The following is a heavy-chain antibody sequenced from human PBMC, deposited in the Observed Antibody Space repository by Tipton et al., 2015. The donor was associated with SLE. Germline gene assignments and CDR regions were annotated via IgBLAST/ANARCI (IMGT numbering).Heavy chain of an antibody. J-gene: IGHJ4*02. CDR1: GYTFTGYY. Sequence: QVQLVQSGAEVKKPGASVKVSCKASGYTFTGYYMHWVRQAPGQGLEWMGWMNPNSGNTGYAQKFQGRVTMTRNTSVSTAYMELRSLRSEDTAVYYYARGLSRGGWYWGQGTLVTVSS. V-gene: IGHV1-8*02. CDR3: ARGLSRGGWY. CDR2: MNPNSGNT. D-gene: IGHD6-19*01.